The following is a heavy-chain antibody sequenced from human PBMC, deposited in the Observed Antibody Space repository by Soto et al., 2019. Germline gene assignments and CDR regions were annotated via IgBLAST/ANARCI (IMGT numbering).Heavy chain of an antibody. D-gene: IGHD2-15*01. V-gene: IGHV1-69*13. CDR1: GGTFSSYA. CDR2: IIPIFGTA. CDR3: ARDSCSGGSCYDY. Sequence: SVKVSCKASGGTFSSYAISWVRQAPGQGLEWMEGIIPIFGTANYAQKFQGRVTITADESTSTAYMELSSLRSEDTAVYYCARDSCSGGSCYDYWGQGTLVTVSS. J-gene: IGHJ4*02.